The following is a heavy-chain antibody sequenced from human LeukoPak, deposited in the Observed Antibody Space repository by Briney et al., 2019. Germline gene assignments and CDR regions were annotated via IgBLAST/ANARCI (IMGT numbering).Heavy chain of an antibody. V-gene: IGHV3-7*01. CDR2: MNADGQEE. CDR1: GFTFSSYS. J-gene: IGHJ4*02. D-gene: IGHD5-24*01. Sequence: PGGSLRLSCAASGFTFSSYSMGWVRQAPGKGLECVANMNADGQEEYCVASVKGRFTISRDNARNSLFLQMNSLRVEDTAIYYCARWRWRKSEIDSRGQGNLVNGSS. CDR3: ARWRWRKSEIDS.